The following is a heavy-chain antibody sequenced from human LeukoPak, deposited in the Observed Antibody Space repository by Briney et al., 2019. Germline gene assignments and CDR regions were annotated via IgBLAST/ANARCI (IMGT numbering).Heavy chain of an antibody. J-gene: IGHJ4*02. CDR2: ISGSGDNT. CDR3: AGGHSSGYYPIDY. CDR1: GFTFSNYA. Sequence: PGGSLRLSCAASGFTFSNYAMSWVRQAPGKGLEWVSAISGSGDNTYYADFVKGRFTVSRDNSKNTLYVQMKSLRAEDTAVYYCAGGHSSGYYPIDYWGQGTLVTVSS. V-gene: IGHV3-23*01. D-gene: IGHD3-22*01.